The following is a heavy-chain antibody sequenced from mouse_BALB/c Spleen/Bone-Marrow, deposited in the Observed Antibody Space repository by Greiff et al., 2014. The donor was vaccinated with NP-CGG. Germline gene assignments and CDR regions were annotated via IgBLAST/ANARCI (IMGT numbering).Heavy chain of an antibody. CDR2: IFPGTGTT. Sequence: QVQLKESGAELVKPGASVKLSCKTSGYTFTSYWIQWVKQRPGQGLGWIGEIFPGTGTTYYNEKFKGKATLTIGTSSSTAYMQLSSLTSEDSAVYFCASRDSSGYVPDYWGQGTTLTVSS. D-gene: IGHD3-2*01. CDR3: ASRDSSGYVPDY. V-gene: IGHV1S132*01. CDR1: GYTFTSYW. J-gene: IGHJ2*01.